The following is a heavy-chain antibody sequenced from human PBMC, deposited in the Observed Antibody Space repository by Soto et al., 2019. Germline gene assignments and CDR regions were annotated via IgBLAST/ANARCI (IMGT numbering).Heavy chain of an antibody. CDR2: ISSSGSTI. J-gene: IGHJ4*02. CDR1: GFTFSSYE. V-gene: IGHV3-48*03. Sequence: GSLRLSCAASGFTFSSYEMNWVRQAPGKGLEWVSYISSSGSTIYYADYVKGRFTISRDNAKNSLYLQMNSLRAEDTAVYYCAVVGATAFDYWGQGTLVTVSS. CDR3: AVVGATAFDY. D-gene: IGHD1-26*01.